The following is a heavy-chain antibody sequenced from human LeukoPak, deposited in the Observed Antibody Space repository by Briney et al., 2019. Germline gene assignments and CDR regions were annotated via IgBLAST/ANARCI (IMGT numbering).Heavy chain of an antibody. D-gene: IGHD2-2*01. Sequence: SVKVSCKASGYTFTSYGISWVRQAPGQGLEWMGGIIPIFGIANYAQKFQGRVTITADESTSAAYMELSSLRSEDTAVYYCARDARHRYCSSSSCYRGWLDPWGQGTPVTVSS. J-gene: IGHJ5*02. V-gene: IGHV1-69*13. CDR3: ARDARHRYCSSSSCYRGWLDP. CDR2: IIPIFGIA. CDR1: GYTFTSYG.